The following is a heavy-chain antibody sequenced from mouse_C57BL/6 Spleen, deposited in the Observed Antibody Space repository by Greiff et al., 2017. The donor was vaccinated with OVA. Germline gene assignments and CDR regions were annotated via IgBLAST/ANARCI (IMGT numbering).Heavy chain of an antibody. Sequence: QVHVKQSGAELVKPGASVKLSCKASGYTFTEYTIHWVKQRSGQGLEWIGWFYPGSGSIKYNEKFKDKATLTADKSSSTVYMELSRLTSEDSAVYFCARHEAFSITTVVAPMDYWGQGTSVTVSS. CDR2: FYPGSGSI. CDR1: GYTFTEYT. J-gene: IGHJ4*01. CDR3: ARHEAFSITTVVAPMDY. D-gene: IGHD1-1*01. V-gene: IGHV1-62-2*01.